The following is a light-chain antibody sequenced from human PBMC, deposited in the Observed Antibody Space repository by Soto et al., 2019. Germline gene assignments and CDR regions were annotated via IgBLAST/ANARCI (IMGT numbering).Light chain of an antibody. CDR2: AAD. CDR3: QQLNTYPLT. J-gene: IGKJ4*01. Sequence: IQLTQSPSFLSASVGDRVTLTFRASQGISSYLAWYQQKPGKAPKLLIYAADTLQSGVSSRFRGSGSGTVFTLTISSLQPEDFATYYCQQLNTYPLTFGEGTKVDIK. CDR1: QGISSY. V-gene: IGKV1-9*01.